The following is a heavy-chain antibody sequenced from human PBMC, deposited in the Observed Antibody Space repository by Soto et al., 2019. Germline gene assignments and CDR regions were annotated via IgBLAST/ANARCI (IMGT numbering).Heavy chain of an antibody. CDR1: GYTFTSYY. V-gene: IGHV1-46*01. J-gene: IGHJ5*02. CDR2: INPSGGST. D-gene: IGHD3-22*01. CDR3: AREYPDSSGYHNWFDP. Sequence: EASVKVSCKASGYTFTSYYMHWVRQAPGQGLEWMGIINPSGGSTSYAQKFQGRVTMTRDTSTSTVYMELSSLRSEDTAVYYCAREYPDSSGYHNWFDPWGQGTLVTVSS.